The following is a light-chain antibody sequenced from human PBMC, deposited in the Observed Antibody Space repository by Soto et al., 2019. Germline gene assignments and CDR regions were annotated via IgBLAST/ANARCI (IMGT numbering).Light chain of an antibody. CDR2: DVS. J-gene: IGKJ2*01. V-gene: IGKV1-5*01. CDR3: QHTTDFT. Sequence: DIQMTQSPSTLAASVGDTVTMTCRSSSKWLAWYQKKPGKAPKLLIYDVSNLERGVPPRFSGSTSGAASTLTITGLQPDDLGTYYCQHTTDFTFGQGTNVEIK. CDR1: SSSKW.